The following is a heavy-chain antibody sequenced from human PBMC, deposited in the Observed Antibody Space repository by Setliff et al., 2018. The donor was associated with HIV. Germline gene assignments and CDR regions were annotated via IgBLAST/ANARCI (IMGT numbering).Heavy chain of an antibody. CDR1: GFNFKNAW. CDR2: IKSRVDGETT. D-gene: IGHD5-12*01. Sequence: GGSLRLSCAGSGFNFKNAWMSWVRQAPGKGLEWVGRIKSRVDGETTAYAAPLKGRFTISRDDSKNTLYLQMDSLSTEDTAVYYCTRGDHGYSGYDDYWGQGTLVTVSS. CDR3: TRGDHGYSGYDDY. J-gene: IGHJ4*02. V-gene: IGHV3-15*01.